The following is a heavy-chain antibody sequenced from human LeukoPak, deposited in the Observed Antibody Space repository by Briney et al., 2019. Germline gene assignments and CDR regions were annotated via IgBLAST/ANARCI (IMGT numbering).Heavy chain of an antibody. CDR1: GFTVSSKY. J-gene: IGHJ4*02. CDR2: IHPGGTI. D-gene: IGHD6-19*01. V-gene: IGHV3-66*01. Sequence: PGWSLRLCCAASGFTVSSKYMGWVRQAPGKGLEWVSVIHPGGTIYYADSVKGTFTISRDNSKNTLYLEMNTLRVEDTAVYYCAMYSSAWYAVYWGQGTLVTVSS. CDR3: AMYSSAWYAVY.